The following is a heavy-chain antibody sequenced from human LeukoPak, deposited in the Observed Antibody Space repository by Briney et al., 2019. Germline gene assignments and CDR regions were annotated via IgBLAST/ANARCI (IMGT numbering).Heavy chain of an antibody. CDR2: FDPEDGET. D-gene: IGHD6-13*01. Sequence: EASVKVSCKVSGYTLTELSMHWVRQAPGKGLEWMGGFDPEDGETIYAQKFQGRVTMTEDTSTDTAYMELSSLRSEDTAVYYCATLRPPPIMSSSWPYYFDYWGQGTLVTVSS. J-gene: IGHJ4*02. CDR3: ATLRPPPIMSSSWPYYFDY. V-gene: IGHV1-24*01. CDR1: GYTLTELS.